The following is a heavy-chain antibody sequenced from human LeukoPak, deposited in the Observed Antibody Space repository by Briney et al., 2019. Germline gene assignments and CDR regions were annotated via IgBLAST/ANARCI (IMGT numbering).Heavy chain of an antibody. J-gene: IGHJ4*02. Sequence: GGSLRLSCAASGFTFSSYWMSWVRQAPGKGLEWVANIKQDGSEKYYVDSVKGRFTISRDNAKNSLYLQMNSLRAEDTAVYYCAREWELLDLVVLDYWGQGTLVTVSS. V-gene: IGHV3-7*01. D-gene: IGHD1-26*01. CDR1: GFTFSSYW. CDR2: IKQDGSEK. CDR3: AREWELLDLVVLDY.